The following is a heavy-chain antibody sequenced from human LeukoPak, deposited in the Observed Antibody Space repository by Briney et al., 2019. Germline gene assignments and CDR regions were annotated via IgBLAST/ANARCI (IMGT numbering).Heavy chain of an antibody. CDR2: IYHSGST. CDR3: ARIPGSSSFDY. V-gene: IGHV4-30-2*01. D-gene: IGHD6-13*01. CDR1: GGSISSGGYY. J-gene: IGHJ4*02. Sequence: SQTLSLTCTVSGGSISSGGYYWSWIRQPPGKGLEWIGYIYHSGSTYYNPSLQSRVTISVDRSKNQFSLKLSSVTAADTAVYYCARIPGSSSFDYWGQGTLVTVSS.